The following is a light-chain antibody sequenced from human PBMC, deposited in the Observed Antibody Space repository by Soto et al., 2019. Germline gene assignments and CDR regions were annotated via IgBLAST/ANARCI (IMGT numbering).Light chain of an antibody. V-gene: IGKV3-15*01. CDR3: RRYDDWPQYR. Sequence: EIVVTQSPATLSVSLGERATLSCRTSQSVSSNLAWFQQNRGQAPRLLIYGAFTRATGVPARFSGSGSGTEFTRPIRSLQFKDFEVFSCRRYDDWPQYRFGKGPRPKIK. CDR2: GAF. J-gene: IGKJ2*03. CDR1: QSVSSN.